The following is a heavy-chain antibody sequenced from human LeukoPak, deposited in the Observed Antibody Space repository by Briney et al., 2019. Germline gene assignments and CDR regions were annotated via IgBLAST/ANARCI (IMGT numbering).Heavy chain of an antibody. V-gene: IGHV3-23*01. CDR1: GFTFSSYA. CDR2: ISGRDGNR. J-gene: IGHJ4*02. Sequence: NPGGSLRLSCAASGFTFSSYAMSWVRQAPGKGLEWVSAISGRDGNRYYADSVKGRFTISRDNSKNTLYLQMNSLRAEDTAVYYCAKRPDDYPFDYWGRGTLVTVSS. D-gene: IGHD5-24*01. CDR3: AKRPDDYPFDY.